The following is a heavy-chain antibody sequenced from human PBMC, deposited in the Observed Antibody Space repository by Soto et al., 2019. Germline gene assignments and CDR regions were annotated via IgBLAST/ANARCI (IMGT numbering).Heavy chain of an antibody. D-gene: IGHD6-19*01. Sequence: GGSLRLSCAASGFTFSSYAMSWVRQAPGKGLEWVSAISGSGGSTYYAGSVKGRFTISRDNSKNTLYLQMNSLRAEDTAVYYCAKRVAGAHYYYYYGMDVWGQGTTVTVS. CDR1: GFTFSSYA. CDR2: ISGSGGST. CDR3: AKRVAGAHYYYYYGMDV. J-gene: IGHJ6*02. V-gene: IGHV3-23*01.